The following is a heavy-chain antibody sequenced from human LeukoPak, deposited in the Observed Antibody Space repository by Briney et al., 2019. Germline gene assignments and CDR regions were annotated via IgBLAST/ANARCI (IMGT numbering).Heavy chain of an antibody. V-gene: IGHV4-34*01. CDR2: INHSGST. CDR3: ARGVSSTSCCPHYYYYGMDV. D-gene: IGHD2-2*01. J-gene: IGHJ6*02. CDR1: DGSFSGYY. Sequence: SETLSLTCAVYDGSFSGYYWSWIRQPPGKGLEWIGEINHSGSTNYNPSLKSRVTISVDTSKNQFSLKLSSVTAADTAVYYCARGVSSTSCCPHYYYYGMDVWGQGTTVTVSS.